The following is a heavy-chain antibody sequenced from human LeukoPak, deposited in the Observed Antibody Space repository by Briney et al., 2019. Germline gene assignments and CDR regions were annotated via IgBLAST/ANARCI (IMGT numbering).Heavy chain of an antibody. J-gene: IGHJ4*02. Sequence: PGGSLRLSCAASGFTFSGYGMHWVRQAPGKGLEWVAVISYDGSNKYYADSVKGRFTISRDNSKNTLYLQMDSLRAEDTAVYYCAREITYYDFWSGYYTRPQGIDYWGQGTLVTVSS. D-gene: IGHD3-3*01. CDR1: GFTFSGYG. V-gene: IGHV3-30*19. CDR2: ISYDGSNK. CDR3: AREITYYDFWSGYYTRPQGIDY.